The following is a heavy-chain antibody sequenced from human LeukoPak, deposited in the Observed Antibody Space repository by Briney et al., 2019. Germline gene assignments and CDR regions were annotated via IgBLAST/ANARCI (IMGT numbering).Heavy chain of an antibody. J-gene: IGHJ3*02. CDR1: GYSFTDNY. CDR3: ARETYYDRGNAFHI. Sequence: ASVKVSGKASGYSFTDNYMHWLRQAPGQGLEWMGWINPNSGGADYAQKFQGRVTMTRDTSITTAYMELSSLRSDDTAVYYCARETYYDRGNAFHIWGQGTMVTVSS. D-gene: IGHD3-22*01. V-gene: IGHV1-2*02. CDR2: INPNSGGA.